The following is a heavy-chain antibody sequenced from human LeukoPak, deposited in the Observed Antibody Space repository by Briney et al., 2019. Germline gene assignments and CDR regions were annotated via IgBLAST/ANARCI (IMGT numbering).Heavy chain of an antibody. D-gene: IGHD3-10*01. CDR2: ISWNSGSI. CDR3: AKDGYYGSGSYSYYMDV. J-gene: IGHJ6*03. CDR1: GFTFDDYA. Sequence: GGSLRLSCAASGFTFDDYAMHWVRQAPGKGLEWVSGISWNSGSIGYADSVKGRFTISRDNAKNSLYLQMNSLRAEDMALYYCAKDGYYGSGSYSYYMDVWGKGTTVTISS. V-gene: IGHV3-9*03.